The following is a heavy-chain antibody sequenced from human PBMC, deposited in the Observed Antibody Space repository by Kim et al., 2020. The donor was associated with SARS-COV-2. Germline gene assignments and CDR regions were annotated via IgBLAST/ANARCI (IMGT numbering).Heavy chain of an antibody. V-gene: IGHV4-39*01. J-gene: IGHJ3*02. CDR1: GGSISSSSNY. CDR2: IHYSGST. CDR3: ATYTWNTDPYTIDI. D-gene: IGHD3-16*01. Sequence: SETLSLTCTVSGGSISSSSNYWGWLRQPPGKGLEWIATIHYSGSTYYNPSLKSRVTISVDTSKNQFSLKLSSVAAADAAVYYCATYTWNTDPYTIDIWGQGTMVTVSS.